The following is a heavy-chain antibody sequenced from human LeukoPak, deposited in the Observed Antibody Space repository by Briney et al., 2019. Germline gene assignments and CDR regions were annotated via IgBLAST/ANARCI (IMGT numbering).Heavy chain of an antibody. CDR2: LRGDGET. CDR1: GFTFSSYA. CDR3: AKASWVSSADAVL. V-gene: IGHV3-23*01. D-gene: IGHD3-16*01. J-gene: IGHJ4*02. Sequence: GGSLRLSCAASGFTFSSYAMSWVRQAPARGLEWVSSLRGDGETFYADSVKGRFTLSRDESRNTVYLQLNNLGVKDTAVYYCAKASWVSSADAVLWGQGTLVTVSS.